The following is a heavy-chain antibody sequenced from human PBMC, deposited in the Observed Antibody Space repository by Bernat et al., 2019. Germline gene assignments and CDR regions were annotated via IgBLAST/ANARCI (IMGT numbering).Heavy chain of an antibody. D-gene: IGHD3-3*01. J-gene: IGHJ5*01. Sequence: QPLAYPVCCFAPAKMKVSGSWMSWIRQAPGKGLEWVSTISQDGSEKFYAAPVQGRFTISRDNARNSVYLQMNSLRDDDTAVYYCARRNDFQNWF. V-gene: IGHV3-7*01. CDR1: KMKVSGSW. CDR3: ARRNDFQNWF. CDR2: ISQDGSEK.